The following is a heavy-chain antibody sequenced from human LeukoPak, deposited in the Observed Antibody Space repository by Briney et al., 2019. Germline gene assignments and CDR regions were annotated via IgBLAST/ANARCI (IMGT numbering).Heavy chain of an antibody. CDR3: ARGRGGYNLCRFGWFDP. CDR1: GGSFSGYY. CDR2: INHSGST. Sequence: SETLSLTCAVYGGSFSGYYWSWIRQPPGKGLEWIGEINHSGSTNYNPSLKSRVTISVDTSKNQFSLKLSSVTAADTAVYYCARGRGGYNLCRFGWFDPWGQGTLVTVSS. J-gene: IGHJ5*02. D-gene: IGHD5-24*01. V-gene: IGHV4-34*01.